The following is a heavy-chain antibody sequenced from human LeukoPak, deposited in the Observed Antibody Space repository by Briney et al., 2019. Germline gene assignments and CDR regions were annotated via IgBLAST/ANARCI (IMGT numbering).Heavy chain of an antibody. V-gene: IGHV5-51*01. J-gene: IGHJ6*02. CDR1: GYRFTNYW. Sequence: GEPLKISCQGSGYRFTNYWIGWVRQMPGKGLEWMGIIYPGDSDTRYSPSFQGQVTISADKSISTAYLQWSSLKASDTAMYYCASHYGMDVWGQGTTVTVSS. CDR2: IYPGDSDT. CDR3: ASHYGMDV.